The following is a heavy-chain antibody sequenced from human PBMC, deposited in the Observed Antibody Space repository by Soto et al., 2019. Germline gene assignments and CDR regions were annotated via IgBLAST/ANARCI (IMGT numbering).Heavy chain of an antibody. Sequence: QVQLVESGGGVVQPGRSLRLSCAASGFTFSTYGMHWVRQAPGKGLAWVAVISYDGSNKYYADSVKGRLTISRDNSKNTLYLQMNCVRAEDTVVYYCAKGQHCSTTSCYFCYCGMDVWGQGTTVAVSS. CDR3: AKGQHCSTTSCYFCYCGMDV. CDR2: ISYDGSNK. V-gene: IGHV3-30*18. J-gene: IGHJ6*02. CDR1: GFTFSTYG. D-gene: IGHD2-2*01.